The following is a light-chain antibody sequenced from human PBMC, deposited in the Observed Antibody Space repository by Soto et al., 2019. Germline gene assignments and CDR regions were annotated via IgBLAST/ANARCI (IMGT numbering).Light chain of an antibody. J-gene: IGKJ5*01. Sequence: EIVIPQSPATLSVSPGERATLSCRASQSVSANLAWYPQKPCQSPMRLIHGASTRATAIPPRFSGRGSGTEFTRTIIGLQSADFAVYYSQQYNKWPPLTFGQGTRLVI. CDR2: GAS. CDR3: QQYNKWPPLT. CDR1: QSVSAN. V-gene: IGKV3-15*01.